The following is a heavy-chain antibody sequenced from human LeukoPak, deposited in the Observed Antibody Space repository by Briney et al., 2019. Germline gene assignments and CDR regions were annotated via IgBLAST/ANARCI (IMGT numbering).Heavy chain of an antibody. J-gene: IGHJ3*02. V-gene: IGHV3-21*01. D-gene: IGHD5-12*01. CDR2: ISRSSDYI. CDR3: AREIYSNSDHDDAFDI. CDR1: GFTFSSFA. Sequence: PEGSLRLSCAASGFTFSSFAMHWVRQAPGKGLEWVSSISRSSDYIYYADSLKGRFTISRDNARNSLYLQMSSLRAEDTALYYCAREIYSNSDHDDAFDIWGQGTMVTVSS.